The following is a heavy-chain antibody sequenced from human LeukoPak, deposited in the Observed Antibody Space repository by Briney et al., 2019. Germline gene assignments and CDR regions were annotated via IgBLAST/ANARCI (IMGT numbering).Heavy chain of an antibody. Sequence: SETLSLTCAVSGYSISSGYYWGWIRQPPGKGLEWIGEINHSGSTNYNPSLKSRVTISVDTSKNQFSLKLSSVTAADTAVYYCAAGGIDGFDPWGQGTLVTVSS. V-gene: IGHV4-38-2*01. CDR3: AAGGIDGFDP. D-gene: IGHD6-13*01. CDR1: GYSISSGYY. CDR2: INHSGST. J-gene: IGHJ5*02.